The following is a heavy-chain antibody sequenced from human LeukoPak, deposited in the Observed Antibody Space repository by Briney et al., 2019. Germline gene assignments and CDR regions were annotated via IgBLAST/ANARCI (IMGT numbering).Heavy chain of an antibody. CDR3: ARDYGNDAFDI. D-gene: IGHD1-26*01. CDR2: INPNSGGT. CDR1: GYTFTGYY. V-gene: IGHV1-2*04. Sequence: ASVKVSCKTSGYTFTGYYMHWVRQAPGQGLEWMGWINPNSGGTNYAQKFQGWVTMTRDTSISTAYMELSRLRSDDTAVYYCARDYGNDAFDIWGQGTMVTVSS. J-gene: IGHJ3*02.